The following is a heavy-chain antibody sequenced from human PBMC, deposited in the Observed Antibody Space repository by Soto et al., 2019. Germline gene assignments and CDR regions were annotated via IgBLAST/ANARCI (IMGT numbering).Heavy chain of an antibody. CDR3: ATRITVFGLLIPPFDP. CDR2: INHTGGT. Sequence: SETMSLTCAVYGGSVNGYYWNWIRQPPGKGLEWIGEINHTGGTHYNPSLKSRVTMSVDTSKNQFSLWLSSVNAVDTAIYYCATRITVFGLLIPPFDPWGQGTQVTVSS. CDR1: GGSVNGYY. V-gene: IGHV4-34*01. J-gene: IGHJ5*02. D-gene: IGHD3-3*01.